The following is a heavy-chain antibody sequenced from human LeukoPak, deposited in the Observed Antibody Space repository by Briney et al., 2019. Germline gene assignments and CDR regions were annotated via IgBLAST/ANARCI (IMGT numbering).Heavy chain of an antibody. CDR3: ARTLSGGHNFDY. CDR2: ITSSSGYI. J-gene: IGHJ4*02. V-gene: IGHV3-21*01. CDR1: GFIFSTYS. Sequence: GGSLRLSCAASGFIFSTYSMNWVRQAPGKGLEWVSSITSSSGYILYADSVKGRFTISRDNAKNSLYLQVTSLRAEDTAVYYCARTLSGGHNFDYWGQGTLVTVSS. D-gene: IGHD5-24*01.